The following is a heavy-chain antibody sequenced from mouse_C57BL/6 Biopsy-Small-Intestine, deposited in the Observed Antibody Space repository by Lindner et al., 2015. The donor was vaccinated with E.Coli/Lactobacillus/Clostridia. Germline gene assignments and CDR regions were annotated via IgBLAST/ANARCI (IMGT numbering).Heavy chain of an antibody. CDR1: GFSLTNYG. D-gene: IGHD2-12*01. Sequence: VQLQESGPVLVAPSQSLSITCTVSGFSLTNYGVHWVRQPPGKGLEWLGVIWAGGNTNYNSALMSRLNISKDNSESQVFLKVNSLQTDDTAMYYCAKHAYYRYFGYFDVWGAGTTVTVSS. V-gene: IGHV2-9*01. CDR2: IWAGGNT. J-gene: IGHJ1*01. CDR3: AKHAYYRYFGYFDV.